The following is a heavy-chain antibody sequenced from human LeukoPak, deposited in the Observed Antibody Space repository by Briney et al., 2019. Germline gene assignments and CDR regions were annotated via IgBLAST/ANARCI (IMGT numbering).Heavy chain of an antibody. CDR3: AKDADLPVVVTEGFFDY. CDR2: ISGSGDST. CDR1: GFTFSTYA. D-gene: IGHD2-21*02. Sequence: PGGSLRLSXAASGFTFSTYAMSWVGQAPRKGLEWVSAISGSGDSTYYADSVKGRFTISRDNSKNTLYLQMNSLRAEDTAIYYCAKDADLPVVVTEGFFDYWGQGSLVTVSA. V-gene: IGHV3-23*01. J-gene: IGHJ4*02.